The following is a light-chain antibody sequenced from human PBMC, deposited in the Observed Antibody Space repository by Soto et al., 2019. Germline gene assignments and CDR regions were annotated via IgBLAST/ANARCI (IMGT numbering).Light chain of an antibody. CDR2: GAS. CDR1: QNIGNN. Sequence: EIVMTQSPATLSVSPGERATLSCRASQNIGNNLAWYQQEPGQAPRLLIYGASTRATGVPARFSGSGSGTEFILTISSVESEDFAIYYCQQHNDWPTFGQGTRLEIK. J-gene: IGKJ5*01. V-gene: IGKV3-15*01. CDR3: QQHNDWPT.